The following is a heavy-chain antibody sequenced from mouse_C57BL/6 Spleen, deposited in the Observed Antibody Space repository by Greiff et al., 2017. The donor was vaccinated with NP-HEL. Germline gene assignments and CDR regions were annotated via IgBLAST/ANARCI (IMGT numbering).Heavy chain of an antibody. Sequence: EVMLVESGGGLVQPKGSLKLSCAASGFSFNTYAMNWVRQAPGKGLEWVARISSKSNNYATYYADSVKDRFTISRDDPESMLYLQMNNLKTEDTAMYYCVRRWYGSSYDALDYWGQGTSVTASS. CDR1: GFSFNTYA. V-gene: IGHV10-1*01. CDR2: ISSKSNNYAT. J-gene: IGHJ4*01. D-gene: IGHD1-1*01. CDR3: VRRWYGSSYDALDY.